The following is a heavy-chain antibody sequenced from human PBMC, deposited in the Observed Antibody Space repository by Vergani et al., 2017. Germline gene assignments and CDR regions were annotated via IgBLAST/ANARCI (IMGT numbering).Heavy chain of an antibody. CDR3: AREATVTTAYAFDI. V-gene: IGHV4-39*07. Sequence: QLQLQESGPGLVKPSETLSLTCTVSGGSISSSSYYWGWIRQPTGKGLEWIGRIYYSGSTYYNPSLKSRVTISVDTSKNQFSLKLSSVTAADTAVYYCAREATVTTAYAFDIWGQGTMVTVSS. CDR1: GGSISSSSYY. D-gene: IGHD4-17*01. CDR2: IYYSGST. J-gene: IGHJ3*02.